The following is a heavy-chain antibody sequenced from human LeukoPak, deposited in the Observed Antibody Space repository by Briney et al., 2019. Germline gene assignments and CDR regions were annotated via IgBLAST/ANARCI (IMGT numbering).Heavy chain of an antibody. D-gene: IGHD2-15*01. CDR2: INPNSGGT. V-gene: IGHV1-2*02. J-gene: IGHJ3*02. Sequence: ASVKVSCKASGYTFTGYYMHWVRQAPGQGLEWMGWINPNSGGTNYAQKFQGRVTITRDTSISTAYMELSRLRSDDTAVYYCARVPGYCSGGSCYVAFDIWGQGTMVTVSS. CDR3: ARVPGYCSGGSCYVAFDI. CDR1: GYTFTGYY.